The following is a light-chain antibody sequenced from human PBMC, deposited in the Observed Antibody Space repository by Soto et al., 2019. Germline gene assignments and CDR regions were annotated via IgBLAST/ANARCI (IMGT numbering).Light chain of an antibody. CDR2: WAS. Sequence: DIVMTQSPDSLAVSLGERATINCKSSQSVLYSSNNKNYLAWYQQKPGQPPKLLIYWASTRESGVPHRFIGSGSGTDFTLTISSLQAEDVAVYYCQQYYSTLWTFGQGTKVEIK. CDR1: QSVLYSSNNKNY. CDR3: QQYYSTLWT. V-gene: IGKV4-1*01. J-gene: IGKJ1*01.